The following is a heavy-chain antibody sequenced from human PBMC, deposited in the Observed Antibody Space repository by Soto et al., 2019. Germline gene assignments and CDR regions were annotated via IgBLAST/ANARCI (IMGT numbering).Heavy chain of an antibody. V-gene: IGHV1-18*01. CDR1: GYTFTSYG. CDR2: ISAYNGNT. J-gene: IGHJ4*02. CDR3: ARFHRTRGYSYGLDY. D-gene: IGHD5-18*01. Sequence: GASVKVSCKASGYTFTSYGISWGRQAPGQGLEWMGWISAYNGNTNYAQKLQGRVTMTTDTSTSTAYMELRSLRSDDTAVYYCARFHRTRGYSYGLDYWGQGTLVTVSS.